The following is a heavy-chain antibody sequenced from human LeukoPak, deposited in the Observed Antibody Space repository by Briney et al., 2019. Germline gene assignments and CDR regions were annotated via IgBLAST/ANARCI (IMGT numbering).Heavy chain of an antibody. CDR3: ARDGVPYYDSSGYHFDY. D-gene: IGHD3-22*01. CDR1: GYTFTSYY. J-gene: IGHJ4*02. V-gene: IGHV1-46*01. CDR2: ISPSGGST. Sequence: ASVKVSCKASGYTFTSYYMHWVRQAPGQGLEWMGIISPSGGSTSYAQKFQGRVTMTGDTPTSTVYMELGSLRSEDTAVYYCARDGVPYYDSSGYHFDYWGQGTLVTVSS.